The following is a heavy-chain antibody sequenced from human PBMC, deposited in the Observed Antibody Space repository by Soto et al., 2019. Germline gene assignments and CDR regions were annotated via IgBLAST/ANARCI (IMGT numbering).Heavy chain of an antibody. CDR2: VTYDETEQ. CDR1: GFTLSGHG. Sequence: QVQLVASGGGVVQPGTSLSLSCAASGFTLSGHGLHWVRQAPGKGLEWVAVVTYDETEQHYPESVRGRFTINRDTSKNTFYLQMNSLRVEDTAMYYCAREKNSGYYRTVDFWGQGTPVTVSS. J-gene: IGHJ4*02. V-gene: IGHV3-30*03. CDR3: AREKNSGYYRTVDF. D-gene: IGHD2-15*01.